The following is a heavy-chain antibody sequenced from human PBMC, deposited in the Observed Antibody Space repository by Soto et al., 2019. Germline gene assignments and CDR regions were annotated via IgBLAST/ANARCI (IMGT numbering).Heavy chain of an antibody. V-gene: IGHV4-31*03. Sequence: PSETLYLTCTVSGGSISSGGYYWSWIRQHPGKGLEWIGFIYYSGYTYYNPSLKSRVSISVDTSKNQFSLKLSSVTAADTAVYYCARVLGYCTGGNCYPDYWGQGTLVTVS. CDR3: ARVLGYCTGGNCYPDY. CDR2: IYYSGYT. D-gene: IGHD2-15*01. CDR1: GGSISSGGYY. J-gene: IGHJ4*02.